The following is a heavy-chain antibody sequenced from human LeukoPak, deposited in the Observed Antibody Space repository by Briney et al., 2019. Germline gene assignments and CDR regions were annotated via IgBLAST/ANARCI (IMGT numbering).Heavy chain of an antibody. D-gene: IGHD3-10*01. V-gene: IGHV4-39*01. Sequence: SETLSLTCTVSGGSISSSSYYWGWIRQPPGKGLEWIGSIYYSGSTYYNPSLKSRVTISVDTSKNQFSLKLSSVTAADTAVYYCARPGGGLLLWFGESWFDPWGQGTLVTVSS. CDR1: GGSISSSSYY. CDR2: IYYSGST. J-gene: IGHJ5*02. CDR3: ARPGGGLLLWFGESWFDP.